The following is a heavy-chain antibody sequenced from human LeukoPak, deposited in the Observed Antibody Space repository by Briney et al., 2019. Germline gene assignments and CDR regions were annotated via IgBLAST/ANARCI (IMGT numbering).Heavy chain of an antibody. CDR1: GFTFGSYT. Sequence: GGSLRLSCAASGFTFGSYTMTWVRQAPGKGLEWVSYISDSGGTIYYADSVKGRFTISRDNAKNSLYSQMNSLRDEDTAVYYCARDGGSGYSFGPNFDYWGQGILVTVSS. D-gene: IGHD5-18*01. CDR3: ARDGGSGYSFGPNFDY. CDR2: ISDSGGTI. V-gene: IGHV3-48*02. J-gene: IGHJ4*02.